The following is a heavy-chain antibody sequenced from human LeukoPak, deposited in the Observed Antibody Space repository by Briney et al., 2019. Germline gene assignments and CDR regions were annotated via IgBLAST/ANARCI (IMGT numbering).Heavy chain of an antibody. V-gene: IGHV3-30*04. Sequence: GGSLRLSCAASGFTFNSYAMHWVRQAPGKGLEWVAVILYDGSNKYYADSVKGRFTISRDNSKNTLFLQMNSLRAEDTAVYYCARGSSWYNFDYWGQGTLVTVSS. CDR3: ARGSSWYNFDY. J-gene: IGHJ4*02. D-gene: IGHD6-13*01. CDR2: ILYDGSNK. CDR1: GFTFNSYA.